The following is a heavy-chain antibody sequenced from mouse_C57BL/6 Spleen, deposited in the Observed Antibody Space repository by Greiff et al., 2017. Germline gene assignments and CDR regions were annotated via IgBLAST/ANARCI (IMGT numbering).Heavy chain of an antibody. CDR3: ANIYDGYYGAY. Sequence: QVHVKQPGAELVKPGASVKLSCKASGYTFTSYWMHWVKQRPGQGLEWIGMIHPNSGSTNYNEKFKSKATLTVDKSSSTAYMQLSSLTSEDSAVYYCANIYDGYYGAYWGQGTLVTVSA. CDR1: GYTFTSYW. CDR2: IHPNSGST. V-gene: IGHV1-64*01. D-gene: IGHD2-3*01. J-gene: IGHJ3*01.